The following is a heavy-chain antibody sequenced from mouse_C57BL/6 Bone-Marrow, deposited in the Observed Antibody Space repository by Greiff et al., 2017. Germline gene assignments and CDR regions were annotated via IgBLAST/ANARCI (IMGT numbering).Heavy chain of an antibody. Sequence: EVKVEESGPELVKPGASVKISCKASGYSFTGYYMNWVKQSPEKSLEWIGEINPSTGGTTYNQKFKAKATLTVDKSSSTAYMQLKSLTSEDSAVYYCAREGDYYGSLYFDVWGTGTTVTVSS. CDR3: AREGDYYGSLYFDV. D-gene: IGHD1-1*01. V-gene: IGHV1-42*01. J-gene: IGHJ1*03. CDR1: GYSFTGYY. CDR2: INPSTGGT.